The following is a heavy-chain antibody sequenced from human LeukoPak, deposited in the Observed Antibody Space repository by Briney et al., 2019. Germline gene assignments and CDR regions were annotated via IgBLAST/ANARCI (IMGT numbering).Heavy chain of an antibody. CDR2: ISAYNGNT. J-gene: IGHJ4*02. V-gene: IGHV1-18*01. D-gene: IGHD3-22*01. CDR1: GYTFTSYG. Sequence: ASVKVSCKASGYTFTSYGISWVRQAPGQGREWMGWISAYNGNTHYAQKLQGRVTMTTDTSTSTVYMELRSLRSDDTAVYYCARGSPPRRNYDSRGYYSYYFDYWGQGTLVTVSS. CDR3: ARGSPPRRNYDSRGYYSYYFDY.